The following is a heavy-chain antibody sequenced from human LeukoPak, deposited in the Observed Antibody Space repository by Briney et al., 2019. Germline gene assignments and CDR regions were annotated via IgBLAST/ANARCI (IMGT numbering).Heavy chain of an antibody. J-gene: IGHJ4*02. CDR2: FSASGGTT. D-gene: IGHD1-26*01. CDR3: AKANYSGSYYFDF. Sequence: SGGSLRLSCAASGFTFSRSVMNWVRQAPGKGLEWVSSFSASGGTTYYADSVKGRFTISRDNSKNTLSVQMNSLRAEDTAVYYCAKANYSGSYYFDFWVQGTLGTVSS. V-gene: IGHV3-23*01. CDR1: GFTFSRSV.